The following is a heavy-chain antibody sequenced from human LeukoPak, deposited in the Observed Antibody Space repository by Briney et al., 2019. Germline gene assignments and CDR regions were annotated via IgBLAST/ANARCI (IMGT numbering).Heavy chain of an antibody. J-gene: IGHJ6*02. Sequence: SAKVSCKASGGTFSSYAISWVRQAPGQGLEWMGGIIPIFGTANYAQKFQGRVTITADESTSTAYMELSSLRSEDTAVYYCARDPDYYFDSSVAGAYYGMDVWGQGTTVTVSS. CDR3: ARDPDYYFDSSVAGAYYGMDV. V-gene: IGHV1-69*13. CDR1: GGTFSSYA. D-gene: IGHD3-22*01. CDR2: IIPIFGTA.